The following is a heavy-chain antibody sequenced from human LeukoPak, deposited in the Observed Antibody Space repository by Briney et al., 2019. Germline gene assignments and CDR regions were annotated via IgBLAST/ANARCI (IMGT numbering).Heavy chain of an antibody. J-gene: IGHJ5*02. CDR3: AKGGGYCSGGSCGP. CDR2: ISGSGGST. D-gene: IGHD2-15*01. Sequence: GGSLRLSCAASGFTFSGYAMSWVRQAPGKGLEWVSAISGSGGSTYYADSVKGRFTISRDNSKNTLYLQMNSLRAEGTAVYYCAKGGGYCSGGSCGPWGQGTLVTVSS. V-gene: IGHV3-23*01. CDR1: GFTFSGYA.